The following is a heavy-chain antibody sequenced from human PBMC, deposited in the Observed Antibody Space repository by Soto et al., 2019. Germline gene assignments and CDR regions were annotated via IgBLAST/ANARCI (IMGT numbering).Heavy chain of an antibody. Sequence: QVQLVQSGAEVKKPGSSVKVSCKASGGTFSSYAISWVRQAPGQGLEWMGGIIPIFGTANYAQKFQGRVTXXAXGXXSTAYMALRSLRSEDTAVYYCARDPQGLSTHGMDVWGKGATVTVSS. CDR3: ARDPQGLSTHGMDV. D-gene: IGHD2-2*01. V-gene: IGHV1-69*12. J-gene: IGHJ6*04. CDR1: GGTFSSYA. CDR2: IIPIFGTA.